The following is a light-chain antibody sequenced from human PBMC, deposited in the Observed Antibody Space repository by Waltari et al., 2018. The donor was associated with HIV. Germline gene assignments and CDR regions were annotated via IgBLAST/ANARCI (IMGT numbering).Light chain of an antibody. CDR3: GTWDNRLTTVV. J-gene: IGLJ2*01. CDR1: SSNVGARY. Sequence: QSVLTQPPSVSAAPGQQVTISCSGGSSNVGARYVSWYQQRPGTAPKLLIDDDGKRPSGIPDRFAGSKSGTSATLGITGLQTGDEADYYCGTWDNRLTTVVFGGGTKLTVL. CDR2: DDG. V-gene: IGLV1-51*01.